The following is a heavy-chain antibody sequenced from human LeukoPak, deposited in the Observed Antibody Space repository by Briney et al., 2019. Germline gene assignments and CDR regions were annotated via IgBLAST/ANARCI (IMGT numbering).Heavy chain of an antibody. Sequence: NPGRSLRLSCAASGFTFSSNSMNWVRQAPGKGLEWVSSISSSSSYIYYADSVRGRFTISRDNAKNSLYLQMNSLRAEDTAVYYCARWTLDDSSGYTDPDDAFDIWGQGTMVTVSS. J-gene: IGHJ3*02. CDR3: ARWTLDDSSGYTDPDDAFDI. CDR1: GFTFSSNS. D-gene: IGHD3-22*01. CDR2: ISSSSSYI. V-gene: IGHV3-21*01.